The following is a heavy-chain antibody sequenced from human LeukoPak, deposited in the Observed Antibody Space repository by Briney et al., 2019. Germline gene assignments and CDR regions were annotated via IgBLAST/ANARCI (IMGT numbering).Heavy chain of an antibody. D-gene: IGHD6-13*01. CDR1: GYSFTNYW. CDR3: ARANPQQLVPDY. J-gene: IGHJ4*02. Sequence: GESLKISCKGSGYSFTNYWVGWVRQMPGKGLEWMGMIYPGDSDTRYSPSFQGPVTISADKSISTAYLQWSSLKASDTAMYYCARANPQQLVPDYWGQGTLVTVSS. V-gene: IGHV5-51*01. CDR2: IYPGDSDT.